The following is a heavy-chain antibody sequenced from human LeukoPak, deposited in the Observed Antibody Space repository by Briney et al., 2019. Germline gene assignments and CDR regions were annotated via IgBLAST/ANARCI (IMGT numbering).Heavy chain of an antibody. CDR3: ARGKSHDYVWGSYRSPLLRWVGQDPYYYYMDV. Sequence: ASVKVSCKASGYTFTGYYMHWVRQATGQGLEWMGWMNPNSGNTGYAQKFQGRVTITRNTSISTAYMELSSLRSEDTAVYYCARGKSHDYVWGSYRSPLLRWVGQDPYYYYMDVWGKGTTVTVSS. CDR1: GYTFTGYY. CDR2: MNPNSGNT. V-gene: IGHV1-8*03. J-gene: IGHJ6*03. D-gene: IGHD3-16*02.